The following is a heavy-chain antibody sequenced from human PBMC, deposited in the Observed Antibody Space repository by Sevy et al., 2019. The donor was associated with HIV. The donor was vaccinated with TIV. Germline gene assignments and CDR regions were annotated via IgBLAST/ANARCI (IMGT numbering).Heavy chain of an antibody. CDR2: ISAYNGNT. Sequence: ASVKVSCKASGYTFTSYGISWVRQAPGQGLEWMGWISAYNGNTNYAQKLQGRVTMTSDTSTSTAYMELRSLRSDDTAVYYSARDSTEYGDYEENLDYWGQGTLVTVSS. J-gene: IGHJ4*02. D-gene: IGHD4-17*01. V-gene: IGHV1-18*01. CDR1: GYTFTSYG. CDR3: ARDSTEYGDYEENLDY.